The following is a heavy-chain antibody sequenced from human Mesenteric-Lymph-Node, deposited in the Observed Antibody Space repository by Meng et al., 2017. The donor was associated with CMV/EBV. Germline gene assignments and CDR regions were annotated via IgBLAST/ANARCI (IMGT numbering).Heavy chain of an antibody. CDR2: ISYDGSNK. Sequence: GGSLRLSCAASGFTFSSYAMHWVRQAPGKGLEWVAVISYDGSNKYYADSVKGRFTISRDNSKNTLYLQMNSLRAEDTAVYYCATHDYCSSTSCYMASVDYWGQGTLVTVSS. J-gene: IGHJ4*02. D-gene: IGHD2-2*02. CDR3: ATHDYCSSTSCYMASVDY. V-gene: IGHV3-30-3*01. CDR1: GFTFSSYA.